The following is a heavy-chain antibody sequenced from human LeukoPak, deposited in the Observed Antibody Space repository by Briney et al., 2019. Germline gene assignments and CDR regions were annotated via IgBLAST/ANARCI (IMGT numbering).Heavy chain of an antibody. CDR1: GCNVSSNY. CDR3: VTSTGQQFIPYDY. Sequence: GGSLRLSCAASGCNVSSNYMTWIRQAPGKGLEWVSLIYGADAAYYAESVRGRFMISRDNLKNTLFLQMNSLRVEDTALYYCVTSTGQQFIPYDYWGQGTHVAVSS. J-gene: IGHJ4*02. CDR2: IYGADAA. V-gene: IGHV3-66*02. D-gene: IGHD6-13*01.